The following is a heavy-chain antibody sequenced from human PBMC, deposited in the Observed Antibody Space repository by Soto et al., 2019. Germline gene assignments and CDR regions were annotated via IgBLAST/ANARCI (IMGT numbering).Heavy chain of an antibody. CDR1: GFTFSTYG. CDR2: IRSKANSYAT. V-gene: IGHV3-73*01. D-gene: IGHD5-18*01. Sequence: PGGSLRLSCAASGFTFSTYGMHWVRQASGKGLEWVGRIRSKANSYATAYAASVKGRFTISRDDSKNTAYLQMNSLKTEDTAVYYCTRHGDTAMAYKWYYFDYWGQRTLVTVSS. CDR3: TRHGDTAMAYKWYYFDY. J-gene: IGHJ4*02.